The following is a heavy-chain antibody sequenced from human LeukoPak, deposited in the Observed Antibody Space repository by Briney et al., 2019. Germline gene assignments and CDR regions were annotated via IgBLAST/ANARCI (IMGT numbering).Heavy chain of an antibody. CDR3: AKVCRPYSSGWPYFDY. Sequence: PGGSLRLSCAASGFTVSSNYMSWVRQAPGKGLEWVSAISGSGGSTYYADSVKGRFTISRDNSKNTLYLQMNSLRAEDTAVYYCAKVCRPYSSGWPYFDYWGQGTLVTVSS. CDR2: ISGSGGST. V-gene: IGHV3-23*01. CDR1: GFTVSSNY. D-gene: IGHD6-19*01. J-gene: IGHJ4*02.